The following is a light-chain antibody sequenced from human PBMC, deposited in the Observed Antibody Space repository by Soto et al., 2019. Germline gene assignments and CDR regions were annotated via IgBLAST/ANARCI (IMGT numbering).Light chain of an antibody. CDR1: SSEVGGYNY. J-gene: IGLJ1*01. CDR3: SSYSGTNYHYV. CDR2: EVS. V-gene: IGLV2-8*01. Sequence: QSALAQPPSASGSFGQSVTISCTGTSSEVGGYNYVSWYQQHPGKAPKLMIYEVSERPSGVPDRFSGSKSGNTASLTVSGLQAVDEADYYCSSYSGTNYHYVFGTGTKVTVL.